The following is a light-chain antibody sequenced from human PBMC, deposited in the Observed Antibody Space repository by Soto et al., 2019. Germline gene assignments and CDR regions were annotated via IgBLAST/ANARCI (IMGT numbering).Light chain of an antibody. CDR2: GAS. CDR1: QSVISNY. CDR3: QQYVNSPPT. Sequence: EIVLTQSPGTLSLSPGERATLSCRASQSVISNYLAWYQQKPGQAPRLLIFGASSRATGIPDRFSGSGSGTDFTLTISGLEPEDFAVYFCQQYVNSPPTFGPGTKLDIK. V-gene: IGKV3-20*01. J-gene: IGKJ3*01.